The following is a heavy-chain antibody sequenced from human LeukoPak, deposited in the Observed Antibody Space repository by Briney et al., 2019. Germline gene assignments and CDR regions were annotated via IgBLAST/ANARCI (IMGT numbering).Heavy chain of an antibody. J-gene: IGHJ3*02. V-gene: IGHV3-21*06. Sequence: SCAASXFSFSSYTMNWVRLAPGRGLEWVSSIIGTSEMHYSDSVKGRFTVSRDNDKNSLFLQLYSLSVEDTAVYYCTRAIIVALGTGPFDIWGQGTVVTVSS. CDR2: IIGTSEM. CDR3: TRAIIVALGTGPFDI. D-gene: IGHD6-13*01. CDR1: XFSFSSYT.